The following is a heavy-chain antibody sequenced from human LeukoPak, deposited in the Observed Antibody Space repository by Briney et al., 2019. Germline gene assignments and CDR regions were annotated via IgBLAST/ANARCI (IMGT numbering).Heavy chain of an antibody. J-gene: IGHJ6*03. D-gene: IGHD6-6*01. CDR3: AREVLSYSSSYYYYMDV. CDR1: GYTFTSYG. V-gene: IGHV1-69*06. Sequence: SVKVSCKASGYTFTSYGISWVRQAPGQGLEWMGGTIPIFGTANYAQKFRGRLTIIADKSTSKAYMELSSLRSEDTAVYYCAREVLSYSSSYYYYMDVWGKGTTVTVSS. CDR2: TIPIFGTA.